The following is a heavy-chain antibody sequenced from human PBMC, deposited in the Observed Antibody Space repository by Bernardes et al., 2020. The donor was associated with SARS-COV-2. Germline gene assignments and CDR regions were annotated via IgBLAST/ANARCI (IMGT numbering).Heavy chain of an antibody. CDR2: VYTSGST. D-gene: IGHD5-12*01. J-gene: IGHJ5*01. V-gene: IGHV4-4*07. Sequence: TLSLTCTVSGGSVTAYYWNWIRQPPGKGLEWIGRVYTSGSTNYNPSLKSRVTMSIDNSRNQFSLRLTSLTAADTAVYFCARDPFSAYDSWGQGTLVTVSS. CDR1: GGSVTAYY. CDR3: ARDPFSAYDS.